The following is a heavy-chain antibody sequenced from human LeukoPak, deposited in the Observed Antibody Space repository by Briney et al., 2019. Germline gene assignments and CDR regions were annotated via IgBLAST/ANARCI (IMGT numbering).Heavy chain of an antibody. CDR1: GFTFNTYA. CDR3: ARDRLTSGSYFFDY. J-gene: IGHJ4*02. CDR2: ISGSGENT. D-gene: IGHD1-26*01. Sequence: GGSLRLSCAASGFTFNTYAMNWVRQAPGKGLEWVSSISGSGENTYYADSVKGRFTISRDNAKNSMYLQMNSLRAEDTAVYYCARDRLTSGSYFFDYWGQGTLVTVSS. V-gene: IGHV3-23*01.